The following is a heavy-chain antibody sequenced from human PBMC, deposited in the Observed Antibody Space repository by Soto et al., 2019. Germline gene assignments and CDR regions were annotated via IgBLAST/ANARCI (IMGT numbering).Heavy chain of an antibody. V-gene: IGHV3-21*01. D-gene: IGHD2-2*01. CDR2: ISSRSSYI. CDR1: GFTFSSYT. CDR3: ARDYVGAYCSSTSCYSDYYYGMDV. J-gene: IGHJ6*02. Sequence: GGSLRLSCAASGFTFSSYTMNWVRQAPGKGLEWVSSISSRSSYIYYADSVKGRFTISRDNAKISVYLQMNSLRAEDTAVYYCARDYVGAYCSSTSCYSDYYYGMDVWGQGTTVTVSS.